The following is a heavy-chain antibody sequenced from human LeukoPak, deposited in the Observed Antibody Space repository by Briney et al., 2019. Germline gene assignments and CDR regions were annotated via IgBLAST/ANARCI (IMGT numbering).Heavy chain of an antibody. CDR3: AREASGYYHVFDS. V-gene: IGHV3-11*04. CDR1: GFGLGSYV. CDR2: ITNSGRST. D-gene: IGHD3-3*01. Sequence: PGGSLRLSCEASGFGLGSYVLSWIRQAPGKGLEWVSYITNSGRSTKYADAVKGRFTISRDNAKQSVYLEMTDLRAEDTAVYYCAREASGYYHVFDSWGQGTLVTVSS. J-gene: IGHJ4*02.